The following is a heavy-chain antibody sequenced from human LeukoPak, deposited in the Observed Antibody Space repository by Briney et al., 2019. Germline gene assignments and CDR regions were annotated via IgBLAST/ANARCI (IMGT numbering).Heavy chain of an antibody. CDR1: GFTFSSYA. J-gene: IGHJ4*02. D-gene: IGHD6-13*01. Sequence: PGGSLRLSCAASGFTFSSYAMHWVRQAPGKGLEWVALISYDGSNKCYADSVKGRFTISRDNSKNTLYLQMNSLRTEDTAVFYCARAGSTSAWYYFEYWGQGTLVTVSS. V-gene: IGHV3-30-3*01. CDR2: ISYDGSNK. CDR3: ARAGSTSAWYYFEY.